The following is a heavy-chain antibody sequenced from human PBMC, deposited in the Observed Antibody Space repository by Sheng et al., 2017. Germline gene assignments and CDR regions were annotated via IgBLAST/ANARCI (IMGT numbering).Heavy chain of an antibody. CDR3: ANHYIVVVPAASDWFDP. CDR1: GGTFSSYA. CDR2: IIPILGIA. J-gene: IGHJ5*02. Sequence: QVQLVQSGAEVKKPGSSVKVSCKASGGTFSSYAISWVRQAPGQGLEWMGGIIPILGIANYAQKFQGRVTITADKSTSTAYMELSSLRSEDTAVYYCANHYIVVVPAASDWFDPWGQGTLVTVSS. D-gene: IGHD2-2*01. V-gene: IGHV1-69*04.